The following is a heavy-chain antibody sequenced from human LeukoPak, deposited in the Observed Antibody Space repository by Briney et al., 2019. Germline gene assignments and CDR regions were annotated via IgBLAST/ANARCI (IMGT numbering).Heavy chain of an antibody. J-gene: IGHJ2*01. CDR3: ARHDHVVVTTGTYWYFDL. CDR2: IYRSGST. Sequence: PSETLSLTCTVSNYSISRDYYWGWIRQPPGKGLEWIGSIYRSGSTYYNPSLKSRVTISVDTSKNQFSLKLSSVTAADTAVYYCARHDHVVVTTGTYWYFDLWGRGTLVTVSS. D-gene: IGHD3-22*01. CDR1: NYSISRDYY. V-gene: IGHV4-38-2*02.